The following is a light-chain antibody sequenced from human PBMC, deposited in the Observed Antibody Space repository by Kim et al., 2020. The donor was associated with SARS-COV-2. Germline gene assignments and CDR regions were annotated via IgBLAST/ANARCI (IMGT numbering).Light chain of an antibody. J-gene: IGLJ3*02. Sequence: QPVLTQSSSASASLGSSVKLTCTLSSGHSSYIIAWHQQQPGKAPRYLMKLEGSGSYNKGSGVPDRFSGSSSGADRYLTISNLQSEDEADYYCETWDSKLEVFGGGTQLTVL. CDR3: ETWDSKLEV. CDR2: LEGSGSY. V-gene: IGLV4-60*03. CDR1: SGHSSYI.